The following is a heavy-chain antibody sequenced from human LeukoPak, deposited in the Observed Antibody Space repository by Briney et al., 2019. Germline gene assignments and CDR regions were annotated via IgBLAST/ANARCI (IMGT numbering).Heavy chain of an antibody. Sequence: GGSLRLSCAASGFTFSSYAMSWVRQAPGKGLEWVSAISGSGGSTYYADSVKGRFTISRDNSKNTLYLQTNSLRAEDTAVYYCASGLWFGPHYWGQGTLVTVSS. CDR2: ISGSGGST. CDR1: GFTFSSYA. V-gene: IGHV3-23*01. D-gene: IGHD3-10*01. J-gene: IGHJ4*02. CDR3: ASGLWFGPHY.